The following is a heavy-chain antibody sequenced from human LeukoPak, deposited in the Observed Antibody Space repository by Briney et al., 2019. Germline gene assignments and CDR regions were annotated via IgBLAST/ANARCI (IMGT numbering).Heavy chain of an antibody. Sequence: SVKVSCKASGGTFSSYAISWVRQAPGQGLEWMGGIIPVFGTANYAQKFQGRVTITADESTSTAYMELSSLRSEDTAVYYCARALHELDCGGDCSPLDYWGQGTLVTVSS. CDR3: ARALHELDCGGDCSPLDY. CDR1: GGTFSSYA. V-gene: IGHV1-69*13. CDR2: IIPVFGTA. D-gene: IGHD2-21*02. J-gene: IGHJ4*02.